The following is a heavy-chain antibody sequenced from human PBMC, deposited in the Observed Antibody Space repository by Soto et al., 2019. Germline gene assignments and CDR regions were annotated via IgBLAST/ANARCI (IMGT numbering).Heavy chain of an antibody. D-gene: IGHD2-8*02. V-gene: IGHV1-2*02. CDR2: INPDSGAT. J-gene: IGHJ4*02. Sequence: GXSVKVSCKASVYSFTGYYIHWVRQAPGQGLEWMGWINPDSGATNYAQNFQGRVTLTSDTSISTASMDLTSLTSDDTAVYYCARGDYGTGGYPFPYFDSWGQGTLVTVSS. CDR1: VYSFTGYY. CDR3: ARGDYGTGGYPFPYFDS.